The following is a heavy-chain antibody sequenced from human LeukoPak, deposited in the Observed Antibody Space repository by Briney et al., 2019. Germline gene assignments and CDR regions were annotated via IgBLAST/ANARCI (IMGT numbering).Heavy chain of an antibody. Sequence: PSQTLSLTCAVSGCSISSGGYSWGWIRQPPGKGLEWIGYIYHSGSTYYNPSLKSRVTISVDRSKNQFSLKLSSVTAADTDVYYCTRGPLAGYCSSTSCSRGFDPWGQGTLVTVSS. D-gene: IGHD2-2*01. V-gene: IGHV4-30-2*01. CDR2: IYHSGST. CDR3: TRGPLAGYCSSTSCSRGFDP. CDR1: GCSISSGGYS. J-gene: IGHJ5*02.